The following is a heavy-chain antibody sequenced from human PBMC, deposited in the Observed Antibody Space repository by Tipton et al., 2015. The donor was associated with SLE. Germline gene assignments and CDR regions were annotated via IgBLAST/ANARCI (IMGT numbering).Heavy chain of an antibody. Sequence: TLSLTCAVYGGSFSGYSWNWIRQPPRKGLEWIGEINHSGRTNYNPSLKSRVTISVDTSKNQFSLKLTSVTAADTALYYCVRGRGFASGDYWGQGTLVTVSS. J-gene: IGHJ4*02. CDR3: VRGRGFASGDY. CDR1: GGSFSGYS. CDR2: INHSGRT. D-gene: IGHD3-10*01. V-gene: IGHV4-34*01.